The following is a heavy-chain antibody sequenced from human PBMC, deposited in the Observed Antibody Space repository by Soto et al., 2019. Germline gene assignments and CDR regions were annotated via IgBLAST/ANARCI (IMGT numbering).Heavy chain of an antibody. Sequence: QLLESGGGLVQPGGSLRLSCAASGFTFNTYARSWVRQAPGKGLEWVSAISDSGGRTYYADSVKGRFTISRDNSKNTLYLQMNSLRAEDTAVYFCAKELVNSGWTYFDYWGQGTLVTVSS. D-gene: IGHD6-19*01. V-gene: IGHV3-23*01. CDR3: AKELVNSGWTYFDY. CDR2: ISDSGGRT. CDR1: GFTFNTYA. J-gene: IGHJ4*02.